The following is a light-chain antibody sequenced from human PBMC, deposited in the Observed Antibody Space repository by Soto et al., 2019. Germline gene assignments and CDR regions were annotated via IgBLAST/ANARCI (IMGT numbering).Light chain of an antibody. Sequence: EIVLTQSPGTLSLSPGERATLSCRASQSVSSSYLAWYQQKPGQAPRLLIYGASGRATGIPDRFSGSGSGTDFTLTISRLEPEDFAVYYGQLYGSSPPVIFGQGTRLEIQ. J-gene: IGKJ5*01. CDR2: GAS. CDR3: QLYGSSPPVI. V-gene: IGKV3-20*01. CDR1: QSVSSSY.